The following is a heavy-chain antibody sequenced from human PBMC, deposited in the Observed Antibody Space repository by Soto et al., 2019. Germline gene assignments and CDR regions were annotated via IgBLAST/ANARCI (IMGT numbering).Heavy chain of an antibody. CDR3: ARVPPAAIVYYYYGMDV. CDR1: GGSISSYY. D-gene: IGHD2-2*01. J-gene: IGHJ6*02. CDR2: IYYSGST. Sequence: SETLSLTCTVSGGSISSYYWSWIRQPPGKGLEWIGYIYYSGSTNYNPSLKSRVTISVDTSKNQFSLKLSSVAAADTAVYYCARVPPAAIVYYYYGMDVWGQGTTVTVSS. V-gene: IGHV4-59*01.